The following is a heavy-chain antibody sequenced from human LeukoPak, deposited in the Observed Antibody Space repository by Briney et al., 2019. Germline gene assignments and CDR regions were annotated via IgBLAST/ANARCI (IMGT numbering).Heavy chain of an antibody. CDR1: GFTFGDHI. J-gene: IGHJ4*02. V-gene: IGHV3-48*04. CDR2: VSGSGSTV. Sequence: PGRSLRLSCAASGFTFGDHIMNWVRQLPGKRLEWVAYVSGSGSTVYYADSVKGRFTISRDNAKNSLYLQMNSLRAEDTAVYYCTRSPKIYSSSWFGWGQGTLVTVSS. D-gene: IGHD6-13*01. CDR3: TRSPKIYSSSWFG.